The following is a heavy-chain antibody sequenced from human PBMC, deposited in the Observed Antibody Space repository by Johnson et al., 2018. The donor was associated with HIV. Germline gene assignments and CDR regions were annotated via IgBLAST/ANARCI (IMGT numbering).Heavy chain of an antibody. CDR3: ARAPPEGYYYASSGPPGI. V-gene: IGHV3-20*04. J-gene: IGHJ3*02. Sequence: VQLVESGGGVVRPGGSLRLSCAASGFTFDDYGMSWVRQAPGKGLEWVSGINWNGGSTGSADSVKGRFTISRDNAKNSLYLQMNSLRAEDTALYYCARAPPEGYYYASSGPPGIWGQGTMVTVSS. CDR1: GFTFDDYG. CDR2: INWNGGST. D-gene: IGHD3-22*01.